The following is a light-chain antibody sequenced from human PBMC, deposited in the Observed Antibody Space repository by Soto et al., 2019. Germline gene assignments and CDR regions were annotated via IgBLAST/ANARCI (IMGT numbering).Light chain of an antibody. CDR3: QVWDDNSDHHV. Sequence: SDVLTQTSSVSVAPGQTARISCGGNNIGGKSVHWYQQKPGQAPVVVVYDDSDRPSGIPERFSGSNSGNTATLTISRVEAGDEADYHCQVWDDNSDHHVFGTGTKVTV. V-gene: IGLV3-21*02. J-gene: IGLJ1*01. CDR1: NIGGKS. CDR2: DDS.